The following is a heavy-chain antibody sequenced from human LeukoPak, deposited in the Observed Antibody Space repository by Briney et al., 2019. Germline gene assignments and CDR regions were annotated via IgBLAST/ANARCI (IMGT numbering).Heavy chain of an antibody. CDR3: ARHPLKD. V-gene: IGHV3-74*01. CDR1: GFTFSTYW. J-gene: IGHJ4*02. Sequence: GGSLRLSCAASGFTFSTYWMHWVRQAPGKGLVWVSRINSDGSNTTYADSVKGRFTISRDNAKKTLYLRMNSLRADDTAVYYCARHPLKDWGQGTLVTASS. CDR2: INSDGSNT.